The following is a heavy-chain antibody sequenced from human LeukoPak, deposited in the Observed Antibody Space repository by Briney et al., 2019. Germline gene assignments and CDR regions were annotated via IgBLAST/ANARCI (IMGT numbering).Heavy chain of an antibody. CDR3: AKYRGMDYFHYHMDV. D-gene: IGHD1-26*01. J-gene: IGHJ6*03. Sequence: PGGSLRLSCAVSEFTFSSYVMSWVRQAPGKGLEWVSGIEDRTGDFTNYADSVKGRFTISRDNSRSTLYLQMNSLRAEDTARYYCAKYRGMDYFHYHMDVWGKGTTVTVSS. CDR2: IEDRTGDFT. CDR1: EFTFSSYV. V-gene: IGHV3-23*01.